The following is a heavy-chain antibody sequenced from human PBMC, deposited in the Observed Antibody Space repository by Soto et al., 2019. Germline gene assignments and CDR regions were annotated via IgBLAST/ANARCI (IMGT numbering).Heavy chain of an antibody. CDR3: ARGEVLPAASLDY. V-gene: IGHV4-31*03. CDR1: GGSISSGGYY. Sequence: TLSLTCTVSGGSISSGGYYWSWTRQRPGKGLEWIGDIHYSGSTFYNPSLKSRVTISVDTSENQFSLKLSSMTAADTAVYYCARGEVLPAASLDYWGQGTLVTVSS. CDR2: IHYSGST. D-gene: IGHD2-2*01. J-gene: IGHJ4*02.